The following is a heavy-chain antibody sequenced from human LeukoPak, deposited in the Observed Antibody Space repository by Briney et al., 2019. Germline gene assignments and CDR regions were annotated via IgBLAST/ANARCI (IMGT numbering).Heavy chain of an antibody. J-gene: IGHJ6*03. CDR1: GLTVIRNY. D-gene: IGHD1-7*01. V-gene: IGHV3-53*01. CDR3: ARAVTGTTSYYYYMDV. Sequence: GGSLRLSCAASGLTVIRNYMTWVRQAPGKGLEWVSLISSGGSTFYADSVMGRFTIFRDNPKITLYLQMNSLRAEDTAVYYCARAVTGTTSYYYYMDVWGKGATVTVSS. CDR2: ISSGGST.